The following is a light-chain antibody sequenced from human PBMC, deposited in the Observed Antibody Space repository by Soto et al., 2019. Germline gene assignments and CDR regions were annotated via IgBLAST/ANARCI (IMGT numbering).Light chain of an antibody. V-gene: IGKV1-39*01. CDR3: QQSYLTPRT. J-gene: IGKJ1*01. CDR2: AAF. CDR1: QSISTF. Sequence: EIQMTQSPSSLSASVGDRVTITCRASQSISTFLNWYQQQPGKAPKVLIYAAFRLQSGVPSRFSGSGSGTYFTLTISSLQPEDFATYYCQQSYLTPRTFGQGTKVETK.